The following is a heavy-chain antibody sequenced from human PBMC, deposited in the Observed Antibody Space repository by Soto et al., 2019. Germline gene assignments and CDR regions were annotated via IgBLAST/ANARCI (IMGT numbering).Heavy chain of an antibody. V-gene: IGHV4-59*01. Sequence: SETLSLTCTVSGSSIRHFYWSWIRLSPGKGLELIGYVYYSGNTNYNPSLKSRVTISIDTSKNQFSLKLSSVTAADTAVYYCARALAVPGYYFDYWGQGTLVTVSS. CDR2: VYYSGNT. J-gene: IGHJ4*02. CDR1: GSSIRHFY. CDR3: ARALAVPGYYFDY. D-gene: IGHD6-19*01.